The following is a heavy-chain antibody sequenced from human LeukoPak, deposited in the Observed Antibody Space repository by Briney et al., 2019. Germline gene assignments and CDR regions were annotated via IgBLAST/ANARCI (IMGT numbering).Heavy chain of an antibody. CDR1: GDTFSSYA. J-gene: IGHJ4*02. Sequence: ASVKVSCKASGDTFSSYAISWVRQAPGQGLEWMGRIIPILGIANYAQKFQGRVTITADKSTSTAYMELSSLRSEDTAVYYCARAARAGYYFDYWGQGTLVTVSS. CDR3: ARAARAGYYFDY. CDR2: IIPILGIA. V-gene: IGHV1-69*04.